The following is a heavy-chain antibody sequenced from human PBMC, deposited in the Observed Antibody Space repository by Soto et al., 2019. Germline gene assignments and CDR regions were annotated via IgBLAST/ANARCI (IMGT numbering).Heavy chain of an antibody. D-gene: IGHD3-10*01. CDR3: ARDLSQITRVRGVMAYYYGMDG. Sequence: ASVKVSCKASGYTFTGYYMHWVRQAPGQGLEWMGWINPNSGGTNYAQKFQGWVTMTRDTSISTAYMELSRLRSDDTAAYYCARDLSQITRVRGVMAYYYGMDGWGQGTTVTVSS. V-gene: IGHV1-2*04. J-gene: IGHJ6*02. CDR2: INPNSGGT. CDR1: GYTFTGYY.